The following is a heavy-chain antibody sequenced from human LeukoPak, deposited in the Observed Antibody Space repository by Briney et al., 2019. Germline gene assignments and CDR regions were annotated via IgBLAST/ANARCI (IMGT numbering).Heavy chain of an antibody. J-gene: IGHJ4*02. CDR1: GFTVRSKY. Sequence: GGSLRLSCAASGFTVRSKYTSWVRQAPGQGLEWVGRVKSIRDGGTTDDTAPVKGRFTISRDDSKRTVYLQMNSLKTEDTAVYFCTARVVTTNEFWGQGTLVTVSS. CDR2: VKSIRDGGTT. D-gene: IGHD2-21*02. V-gene: IGHV3-15*01. CDR3: TARVVTTNEF.